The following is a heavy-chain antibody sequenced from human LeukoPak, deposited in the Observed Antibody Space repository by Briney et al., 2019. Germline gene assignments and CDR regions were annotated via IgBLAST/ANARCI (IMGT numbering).Heavy chain of an antibody. CDR3: ASLTTADAFDI. D-gene: IGHD3-22*01. V-gene: IGHV4-38-2*02. CDR2: IYHSGST. J-gene: IGHJ3*02. Sequence: SETLSFTCTVSSYSISSGYYWGWIRQPPGKGLEWIGSIYHSGSTYYNPSLKSRVTISVDTSKNQFSLKLSSVTAADTAVFYCASLTTADAFDIWGQGTMVTVSS. CDR1: SYSISSGYY.